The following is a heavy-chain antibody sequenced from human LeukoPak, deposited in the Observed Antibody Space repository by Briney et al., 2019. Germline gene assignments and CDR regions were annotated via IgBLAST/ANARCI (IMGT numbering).Heavy chain of an antibody. D-gene: IGHD6-13*01. CDR2: ISGGDGRT. J-gene: IGHJ4*02. CDR3: AKGVSSRVAFDY. V-gene: IGHV3-23*01. CDR1: GFTFSSYS. Sequence: PGGSLRLSCAASGFTFSSYSMNWVRQAPGKGLEWVSGISGGDGRTYYADSVKGRFTISRDNSKNTLYLQMKSLRAEDTAVYYCAKGVSSRVAFDYWGQGTLVTVSS.